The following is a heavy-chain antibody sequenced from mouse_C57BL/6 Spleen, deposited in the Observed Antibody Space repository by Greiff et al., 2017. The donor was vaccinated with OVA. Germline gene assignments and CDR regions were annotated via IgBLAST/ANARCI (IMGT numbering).Heavy chain of an antibody. CDR3: ARDYYYGSYFDY. CDR2: IHPNSGST. J-gene: IGHJ2*01. CDR1: GYTFTSYW. D-gene: IGHD1-1*01. Sequence: QVQLQQPGAELVKPGASVKLSCKASGYTFTSYWMHWVKQRPGQGLEWIGMIHPNSGSTNYNEKFKSKATLTVDKSSSTAYMELRSLTSEDSAVYYCARDYYYGSYFDYWGQGTTLTVSS. V-gene: IGHV1-64*01.